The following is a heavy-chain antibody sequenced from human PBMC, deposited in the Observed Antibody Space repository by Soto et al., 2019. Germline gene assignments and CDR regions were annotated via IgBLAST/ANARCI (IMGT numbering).Heavy chain of an antibody. J-gene: IGHJ5*02. CDR1: GGSISSGDYY. V-gene: IGHV4-30-4*01. Sequence: QVQLQESGPGLVEPSQTLSLTCSVFGGSISSGDYYWSWIGQPPGKGLEWIGYMFYVGATYYNPSLKSRVTISVDTSKNRFSPKLNSVTAAVTAVYHCAIVVRFCSSPSCRGRNWFDPWGQGNLVTVTS. CDR2: MFYVGAT. CDR3: AIVVRFCSSPSCRGRNWFDP. D-gene: IGHD2-2*01.